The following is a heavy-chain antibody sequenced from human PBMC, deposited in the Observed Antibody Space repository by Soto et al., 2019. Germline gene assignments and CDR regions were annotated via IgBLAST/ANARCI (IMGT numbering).Heavy chain of an antibody. Sequence: SETLSLTCTVSGGSISSYYWSWIRQPAGKGLEWIGRIYTSGSTNYNPSLKSRVTMSVDTSKNQFSLKLSSVTAAGTAVYYCAREGGYCSGGSCYPNWFDPWGQGTLVTAPQ. J-gene: IGHJ5*02. D-gene: IGHD2-15*01. V-gene: IGHV4-4*07. CDR2: IYTSGST. CDR1: GGSISSYY. CDR3: AREGGYCSGGSCYPNWFDP.